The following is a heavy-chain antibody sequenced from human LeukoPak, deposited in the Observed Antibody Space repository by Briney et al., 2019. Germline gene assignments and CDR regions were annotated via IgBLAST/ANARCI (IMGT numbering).Heavy chain of an antibody. V-gene: IGHV3-30*02. D-gene: IGHD3-22*01. CDR3: AKGSVGTMIVVVNDAFDI. Sequence: GGSLRLSCAASGFTFSSYGMHWVRQAPGKGLDRVAFIRYDGSNKYYADSVKGRFTISRDNSKNTLYLQMNSLRAEDTAVYYCAKGSVGTMIVVVNDAFDIWGQGTMFTVSS. CDR1: GFTFSSYG. J-gene: IGHJ3*02. CDR2: IRYDGSNK.